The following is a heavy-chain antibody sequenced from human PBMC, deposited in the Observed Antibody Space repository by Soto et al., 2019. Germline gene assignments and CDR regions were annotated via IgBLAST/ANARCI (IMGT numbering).Heavy chain of an antibody. V-gene: IGHV3-30-3*01. CDR2: ISYDGSNK. CDR3: ARDPYGSGCFYYYYGMDV. J-gene: IGHJ6*02. D-gene: IGHD3-10*01. CDR1: GFTFSSYA. Sequence: PGGSLRLSXAASGFTFSSYAMHWVRQAPGKGLEWVAVISYDGSNKYYADSVKGRFTISRDNSKNTLYLQMNSLRAEDTAVYYCARDPYGSGCFYYYYGMDVWGQGTTVTVSS.